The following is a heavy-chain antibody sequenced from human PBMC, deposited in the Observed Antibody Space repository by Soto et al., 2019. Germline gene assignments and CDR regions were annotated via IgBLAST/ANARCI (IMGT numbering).Heavy chain of an antibody. CDR2: ISAYNGNT. V-gene: IGHV1-18*01. J-gene: IGHJ6*03. Sequence: QVQLVQSGAEVKKPGASVKVSCKASGYTFTSYGISWVRQAPGQGLEWMGWISAYNGNTNYAQKLQGRCTMTTDTSTRTAYMELRSLRSDDTAVYYCARAGYDFWSGYYSRFYYYMDGWGKGTTVTVSS. CDR3: ARAGYDFWSGYYSRFYYYMDG. CDR1: GYTFTSYG. D-gene: IGHD3-3*01.